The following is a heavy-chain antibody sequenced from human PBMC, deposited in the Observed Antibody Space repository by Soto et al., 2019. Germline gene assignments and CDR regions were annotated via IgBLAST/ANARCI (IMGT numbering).Heavy chain of an antibody. V-gene: IGHV3-23*01. CDR2: MSGSSGTP. CDR3: AKTFYNSAADAFDV. D-gene: IGHD3-10*01. J-gene: IGHJ3*01. CDR1: GFTFTSYA. Sequence: EVQLLESGGGSVQPGGSLRLSCVASGFTFTSYAMNWVRQAPGKGLEWVADMSGSSGTPGYADSVKGRFTISRDESNNTLFLQMNSLRAEDTAVYYCAKTFYNSAADAFDVWGKGTMVTVS.